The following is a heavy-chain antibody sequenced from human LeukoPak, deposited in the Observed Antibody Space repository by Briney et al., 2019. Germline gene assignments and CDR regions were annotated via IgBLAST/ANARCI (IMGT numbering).Heavy chain of an antibody. Sequence: SETLSLTCTVSSGSIRNSNYYWGWIRQPPGKGLEWIGSVFYDGSSDYNPSLKSRVTISVDTSKNQFSLKLSSVTAADTAVFYCARVSVGAFDIWGQGTMVTVSS. V-gene: IGHV4-39*07. CDR2: VFYDGSS. J-gene: IGHJ3*02. CDR1: SGSIRNSNYY. CDR3: ARVSVGAFDI.